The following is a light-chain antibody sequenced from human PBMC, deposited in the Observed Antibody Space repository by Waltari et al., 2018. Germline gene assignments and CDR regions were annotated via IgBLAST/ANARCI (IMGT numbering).Light chain of an antibody. V-gene: IGKV1-5*03. Sequence: DNQMTQSPSTLSASVGDRVTITCRASQIISRWLAWYQQKPGKAPKILIYDASNLESGVPSRFSGSGSVTEFTLTISSLQPYDFATYYCQQYNGAFGQGTKVEIK. CDR3: QQYNGA. J-gene: IGKJ1*01. CDR1: QIISRW. CDR2: DAS.